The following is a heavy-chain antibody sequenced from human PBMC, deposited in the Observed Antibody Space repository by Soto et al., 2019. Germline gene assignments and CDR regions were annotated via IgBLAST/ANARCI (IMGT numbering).Heavy chain of an antibody. CDR1: GGSISSGGYS. Sequence: SETLSLTCAVSGGSISSGGYSWSWIRQPPGKGLEWIGYIYHSGSTYYNPSLKSRVTISVDRSKNQFSLKLSSVTAADTAVYYCARGGDYPREDYFDYWGQGTLVTVSS. CDR2: IYHSGST. CDR3: ARGGDYPREDYFDY. V-gene: IGHV4-30-2*01. D-gene: IGHD4-17*01. J-gene: IGHJ4*02.